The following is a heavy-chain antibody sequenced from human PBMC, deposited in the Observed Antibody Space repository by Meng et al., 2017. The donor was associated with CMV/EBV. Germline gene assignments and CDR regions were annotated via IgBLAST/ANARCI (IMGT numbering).Heavy chain of an antibody. CDR2: IIPIFGTA. Sequence: SVKVSCKASGGTFSSYAISWVRQAPGQGLEWMGGIIPIFGTANYAQKFQGRVTITTDESTSTAYMELSSLRSEDTAVYYCARERESGYGMDVWGQGTTVTSP. CDR3: ARERESGYGMDV. V-gene: IGHV1-69*05. CDR1: GGTFSSYA. J-gene: IGHJ6*02. D-gene: IGHD3-3*01.